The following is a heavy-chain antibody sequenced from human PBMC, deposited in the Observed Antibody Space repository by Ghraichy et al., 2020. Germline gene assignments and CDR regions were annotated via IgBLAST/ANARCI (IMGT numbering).Heavy chain of an antibody. CDR2: IYYSGST. CDR3: ARSSGMWEQKESPLFDY. V-gene: IGHV4-39*01. J-gene: IGHJ4*02. D-gene: IGHD1-26*01. Sequence: SETLSLTCTVSGGSISSSSYYWGWIRQPPGKGLEWIGSIYYSGSTYYNPSLKSRVTISVDTSKNQFSLKLSSVTAADTAVYYCARSSGMWEQKESPLFDYWGQGTLVTVSS. CDR1: GGSISSSSYY.